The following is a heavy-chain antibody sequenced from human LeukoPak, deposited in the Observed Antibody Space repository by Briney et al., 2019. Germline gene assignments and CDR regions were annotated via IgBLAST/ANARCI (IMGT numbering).Heavy chain of an antibody. CDR3: ARGAIAYGDYGGY. D-gene: IGHD4-17*01. CDR2: ISSSGSTI. V-gene: IGHV3-48*03. CDR1: GFTFSSYE. Sequence: GGSLRLSCAASGFTFSSYEMNWVRQAPGKGLEWVSYISSSGSTIYYADSVKGRFTISRDKAKNSLYLQMNSLRAEDTAVYYCARGAIAYGDYGGYWGQGTLVTVSS. J-gene: IGHJ4*02.